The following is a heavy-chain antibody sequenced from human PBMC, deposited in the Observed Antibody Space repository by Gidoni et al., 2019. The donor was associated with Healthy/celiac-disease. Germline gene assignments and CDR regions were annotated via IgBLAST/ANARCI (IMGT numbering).Heavy chain of an antibody. V-gene: IGHV1-69*06. J-gene: IGHJ4*02. CDR3: ARGYGNGDYVGRVLGY. CDR2: IIPIFGTT. D-gene: IGHD4-17*01. CDR1: GGTFSSYA. Sequence: QVQLVQSGAEVKKPGSSVKVSCKASGGTFSSYAISWVRQAPGQGLEWMGGIIPIFGTTNYAQKFQGRVTITPDKATSTAYMELSSLRSEDTAVYYCARGYGNGDYVGRVLGYWGQGTLVTVSS.